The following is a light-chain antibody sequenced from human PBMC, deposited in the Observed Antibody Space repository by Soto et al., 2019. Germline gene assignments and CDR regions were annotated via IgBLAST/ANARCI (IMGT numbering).Light chain of an antibody. CDR2: DAS. Sequence: EIVLTQSPATLSLSPGERATLSCRASQSVSSYLAWYQQKPGQAPRLLIYDASNRATGIPARFSGSGSGTDFTLTISSLEPEDFAVYYCQQRSNWPPITFGXG. CDR1: QSVSSY. CDR3: QQRSNWPPIT. J-gene: IGKJ5*01. V-gene: IGKV3-11*01.